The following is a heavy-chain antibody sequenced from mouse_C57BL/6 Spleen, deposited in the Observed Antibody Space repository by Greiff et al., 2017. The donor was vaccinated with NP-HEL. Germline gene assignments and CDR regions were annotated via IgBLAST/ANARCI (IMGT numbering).Heavy chain of an antibody. J-gene: IGHJ2*01. D-gene: IGHD1-1*01. CDR2: IYPSDGDT. V-gene: IGHV1-80*01. CDR3: ARGGTTVVADFDY. Sequence: QVQLQQSGPELVKPGASVKISCKASGYAFSSYWMNWVKQRPGKGLEWIGQIYPSDGDTNYNGKFKGKATLTVDKSSSTAYMQLSSLTSEDSAVYFCARGGTTVVADFDYWGQGTTLTVSS. CDR1: GYAFSSYW.